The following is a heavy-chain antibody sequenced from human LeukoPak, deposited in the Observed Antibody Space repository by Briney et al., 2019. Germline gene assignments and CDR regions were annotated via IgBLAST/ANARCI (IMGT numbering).Heavy chain of an antibody. Sequence: PGGSLRLSCAASGFTFSTYAMTWVRQAPGRGLEWVSVISGSGVDTFYADSVKGRFTISRDNSKNTLYLQMDNLRAEDTAIYYCAKDRPRDYSSRQGFSDNWFDPWGQGTLVTVSS. CDR2: ISGSGVDT. V-gene: IGHV3-23*01. CDR3: AKDRPRDYSSRQGFSDNWFDP. CDR1: GFTFSTYA. J-gene: IGHJ5*02. D-gene: IGHD3-22*01.